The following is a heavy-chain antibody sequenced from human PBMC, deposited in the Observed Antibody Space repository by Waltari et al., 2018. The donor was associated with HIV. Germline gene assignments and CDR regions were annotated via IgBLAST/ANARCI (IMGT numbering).Heavy chain of an antibody. V-gene: IGHV3-74*01. D-gene: IGHD3-10*01. CDR2: INIDGSRI. Sequence: EVQLVQSGGGLIKPGGSLRLSGAASGFSVSSYWMHWVRQTPGKGLVWVSRINIDGSRIDYADSGRGRFTISRDSAKNTLSLQMNSLTEEDTAVYYCSRDTFGEYDYWGQGTLVTVSS. CDR1: GFSVSSYW. CDR3: SRDTFGEYDY. J-gene: IGHJ4*02.